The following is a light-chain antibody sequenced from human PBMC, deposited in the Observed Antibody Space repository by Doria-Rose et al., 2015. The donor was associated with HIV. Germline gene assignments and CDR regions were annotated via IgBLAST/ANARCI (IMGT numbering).Light chain of an antibody. J-gene: IGKJ1*01. CDR2: DGS. V-gene: IGKV3-20*01. Sequence: TQSPGTLSLSPGERATLSCRASQSFSSTYLAWYQQQPGQSPSLLSYDGSTRATGIPDRFSASGSGTDFTLTINRLEPEDFALYYCHLYGTSWTFGQGTKVEI. CDR1: QSFSSTY. CDR3: HLYGTSWT.